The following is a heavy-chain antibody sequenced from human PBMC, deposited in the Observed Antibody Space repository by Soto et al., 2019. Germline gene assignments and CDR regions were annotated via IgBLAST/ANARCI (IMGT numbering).Heavy chain of an antibody. CDR3: ARVGNGYCGGGSCYSVDY. Sequence: EVQLVETGGGLIQPGGSLRLSCAASGFTVSSNYMSWVRQAPGNGLEWFSVIYSGGSTYYADSVTGRVTIARDNSENTLYIQMSRLRAEDTAVYYCARVGNGYCGGGSCYSVDYWGQGTLVTVSS. D-gene: IGHD2-15*01. J-gene: IGHJ4*02. CDR1: GFTVSSNY. V-gene: IGHV3-53*02. CDR2: IYSGGST.